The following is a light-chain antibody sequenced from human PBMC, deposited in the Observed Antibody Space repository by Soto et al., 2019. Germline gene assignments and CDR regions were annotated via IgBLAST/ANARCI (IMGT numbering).Light chain of an antibody. J-gene: IGKJ1*01. V-gene: IGKV1-27*01. CDR1: QGIAND. Sequence: DSQMTQSPSSLSASVGDRVTISCRARQGIANDLAWYQQKPGKVPELLIYAASTLHSGVQSRFSGSGSGTDFTLTISSMQPEDVASYYCQKYSSAPWTFGQGTKVEIK. CDR2: AAS. CDR3: QKYSSAPWT.